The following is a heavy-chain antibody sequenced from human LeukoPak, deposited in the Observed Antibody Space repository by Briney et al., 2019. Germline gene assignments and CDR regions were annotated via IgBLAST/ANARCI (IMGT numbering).Heavy chain of an antibody. Sequence: GSLRLSCAASGFTFSDYYMSWIRQAPGKGLEWISFISSSSSYTNYADSVKGRFTISRDNAKKSLYVQMNSLRAEDTALYYCAREYYGSGSYYNVGYWGQGTLVTVSS. V-gene: IGHV3-11*05. CDR2: ISSSSSYT. CDR3: AREYYGSGSYYNVGY. D-gene: IGHD3-10*01. CDR1: GFTFSDYY. J-gene: IGHJ4*02.